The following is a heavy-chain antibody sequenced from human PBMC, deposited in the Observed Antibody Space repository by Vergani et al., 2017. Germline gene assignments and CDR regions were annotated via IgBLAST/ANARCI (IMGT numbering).Heavy chain of an antibody. J-gene: IGHJ3*01. D-gene: IGHD2-21*01. Sequence: QVQLQESGPGLVKPSQTLSLTCTVSGGSFSTGGQSWTWLRQSAGKGLEWIGRIYTSGATNYNPSLRSRAIMSVDESKKQFSLKLTSVTAAVTAVYYCARDGGEYDKDALDVWGQGTKVTVTS. CDR1: GGSFSTGGQS. CDR2: IYTSGAT. CDR3: ARDGGEYDKDALDV. V-gene: IGHV4-61*02.